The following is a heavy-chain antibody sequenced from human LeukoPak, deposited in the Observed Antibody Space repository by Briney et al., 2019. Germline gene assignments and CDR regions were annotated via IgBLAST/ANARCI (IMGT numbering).Heavy chain of an antibody. CDR2: INHSGST. V-gene: IGHV4-34*01. J-gene: IGHJ4*02. D-gene: IGHD6-13*01. CDR1: GGSFSGYY. Sequence: PSETLSLTCAVYGGSFSGYYWSWIRQPPGKGLEWIGEINHSGSTNYNPSLKSRVTISVDTSKNQFSLKLSSVTAADTAVYYCARQQLGQGVDYWGQGTLVTVSS. CDR3: ARQQLGQGVDY.